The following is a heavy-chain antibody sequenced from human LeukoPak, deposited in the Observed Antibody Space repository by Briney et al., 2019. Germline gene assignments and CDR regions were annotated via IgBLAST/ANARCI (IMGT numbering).Heavy chain of an antibody. CDR3: ARESHETREDY. D-gene: IGHD1-1*01. CDR1: GYTFTSYG. V-gene: IGHV1-18*01. J-gene: IGHJ4*02. Sequence: GASVKVSCKASGYTFTSYGISWVRQAPGQGLEWMGWISVNNGDTDYPPKLQDRVTMTTDTYTSAAYMELRSLRSDDTAMYYCARESHETREDYWGQGTLVTVSS. CDR2: ISVNNGDT.